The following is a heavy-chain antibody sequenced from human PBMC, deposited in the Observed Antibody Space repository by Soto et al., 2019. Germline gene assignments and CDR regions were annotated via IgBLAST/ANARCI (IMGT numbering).Heavy chain of an antibody. Sequence: PSETLSLTCTVSGGSISSYYWSWIRQPPGKGLEWIGYIYYSGSTNYNPSLKSRVTISVDTSKNQFSLKLSSVTAADTAVYYCARVELGYYDSSGPFDYWGQGTLVTVSS. D-gene: IGHD3-22*01. CDR3: ARVELGYYDSSGPFDY. CDR2: IYYSGST. V-gene: IGHV4-59*01. J-gene: IGHJ4*02. CDR1: GGSISSYY.